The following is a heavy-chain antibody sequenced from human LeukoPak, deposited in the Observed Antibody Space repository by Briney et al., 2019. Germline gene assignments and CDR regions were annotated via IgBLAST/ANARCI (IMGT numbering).Heavy chain of an antibody. Sequence: GGSLRLSCEVSGFTFTYYGMNWVRQAPGKGLEWIAHITSSSNNIYYGDSIKGRFTVSRDNAKNSLFLQMDSLRAEDTAVYYCASERRYCSSTSCYDYFDYWGQGTLVTVSS. J-gene: IGHJ4*02. CDR2: ITSSSNNI. CDR1: GFTFTYYG. V-gene: IGHV3-48*04. D-gene: IGHD2-2*01. CDR3: ASERRYCSSTSCYDYFDY.